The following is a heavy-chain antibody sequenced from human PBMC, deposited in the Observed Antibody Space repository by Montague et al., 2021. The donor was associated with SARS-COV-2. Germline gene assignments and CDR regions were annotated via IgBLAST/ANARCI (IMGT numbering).Heavy chain of an antibody. CDR3: AKVGDYFGDPKHYFDL. V-gene: IGHV3-23*03. Sequence: SLRLSCAASGFTFRRSAMTWVRQAPGKGLEWISVIYNTATSTYYXDSVKGRFTISRDDSKNTLSLHMNSLRVDDTAVYYCAKVGDYFGDPKHYFDLWGPGTLVTVSS. CDR1: GFTFRRSA. D-gene: IGHD3-10*01. J-gene: IGHJ4*02. CDR2: IYNTATST.